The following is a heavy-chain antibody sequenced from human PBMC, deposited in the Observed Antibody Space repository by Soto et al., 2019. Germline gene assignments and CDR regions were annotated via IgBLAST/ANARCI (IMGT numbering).Heavy chain of an antibody. CDR1: GFTFSSYA. Sequence: PGGSLRLSCAASGFTFSSYAMHWVRQAPGKGLEWVAVISYDGSNKYYADSVKGRFTISRDNSKNTLYLQMNSLRAEDTAVYYCASVHEPDYWGQGTLVTVSS. CDR2: ISYDGSNK. CDR3: ASVHEPDY. J-gene: IGHJ4*02. V-gene: IGHV3-30-3*01. D-gene: IGHD6-6*01.